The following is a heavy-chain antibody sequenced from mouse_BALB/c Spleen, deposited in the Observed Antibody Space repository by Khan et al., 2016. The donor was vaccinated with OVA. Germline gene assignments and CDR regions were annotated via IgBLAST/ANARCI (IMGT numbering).Heavy chain of an antibody. Sequence: QVQLKESGVELVRPGSSVKISCKASGYTFTNYWLGWVKQRPGHGLEWIGDIYPGIFYINYNEKFKGKATLTEDTSSSTAYLQLTSLTSEDSAVYFCTEWATWYFDVWGAGTTVTVSS. J-gene: IGHJ1*01. CDR3: TEWATWYFDV. CDR1: GYTFTNYW. D-gene: IGHD3-1*01. V-gene: IGHV1-63*02. CDR2: IYPGIFYI.